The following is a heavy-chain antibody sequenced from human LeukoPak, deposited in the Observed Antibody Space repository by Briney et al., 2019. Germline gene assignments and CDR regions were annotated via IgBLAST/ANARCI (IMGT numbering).Heavy chain of an antibody. V-gene: IGHV3-23*01. D-gene: IGHD2-2*01. J-gene: IGHJ4*02. CDR1: GFTFSTYA. Sequence: GGSLRLSCAASGFTFSTYAMTWVRQAPGKGLDWVSVISNGGVSTYYADSVKGRFTISRDNSKNTLYLEMNSPRAEDTALYYCAKLSSVSSQDFDYWGQGTLVTVSS. CDR2: ISNGGVST. CDR3: AKLSSVSSQDFDY.